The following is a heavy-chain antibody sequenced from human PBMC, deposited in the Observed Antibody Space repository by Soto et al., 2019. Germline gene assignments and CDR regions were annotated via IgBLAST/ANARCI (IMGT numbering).Heavy chain of an antibody. Sequence: ASVKVSCKASGYTFTGYFMHWVRQAPGQGLEWMGWINPYSGGADYAQSFQGRVTMTRDTSISTVYMELSRLRFDDTAVYYCARVIRGAYYNSPLDTWGQGTGVTV. J-gene: IGHJ5*02. D-gene: IGHD3-10*01. V-gene: IGHV1-2*02. CDR2: INPYSGGA. CDR1: GYTFTGYF. CDR3: ARVIRGAYYNSPLDT.